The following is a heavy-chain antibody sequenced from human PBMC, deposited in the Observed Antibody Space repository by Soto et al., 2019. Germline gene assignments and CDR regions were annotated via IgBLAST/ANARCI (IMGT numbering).Heavy chain of an antibody. CDR1: GGSIYRSGYY. Sequence: SETLSLTCTVSGGSIYRSGYYWGWIRQPPGRGLEWIGNIDYNGVTYSNPSLKSRVTISRDTSKNQFSLKLTSVTAADTAVYYCARVGCSGGSCYNYYYGMDVWGQGTTVTVSS. D-gene: IGHD2-15*01. CDR2: IDYNGVT. V-gene: IGHV4-39*07. CDR3: ARVGCSGGSCYNYYYGMDV. J-gene: IGHJ6*02.